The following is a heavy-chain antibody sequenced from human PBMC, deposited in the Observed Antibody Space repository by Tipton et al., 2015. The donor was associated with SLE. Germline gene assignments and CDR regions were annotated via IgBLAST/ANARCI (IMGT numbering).Heavy chain of an antibody. J-gene: IGHJ4*02. CDR1: GFTFSSYA. Sequence: SLRLSCAASGFTFSSYAMHWVRQAPGKGLEWVAVISYDGSNKYYADSVKGRFTISRDNSKNTLYLQMNSLRAEDTAVYYCARGYSYGYVYCFDYWGQGTLVTVSS. CDR3: ARGYSYGYVYCFDY. V-gene: IGHV3-30-3*01. CDR2: ISYDGSNK. D-gene: IGHD5-18*01.